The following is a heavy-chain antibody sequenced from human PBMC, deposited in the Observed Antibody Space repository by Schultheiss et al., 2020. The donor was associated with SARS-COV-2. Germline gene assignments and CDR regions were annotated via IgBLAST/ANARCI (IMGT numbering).Heavy chain of an antibody. D-gene: IGHD2-2*01. CDR2: ISGSGGST. CDR3: AKDGVGYCSSTSCSDAFDI. J-gene: IGHJ3*02. V-gene: IGHV3-74*01. Sequence: GGSLRLSCAASGFTFSSYWMHWVRQAPGKGLVWVSAISGSGGSTYYADSVKGRFTISRDNAKNSLYLQMNSLRAEDTALYYCAKDGVGYCSSTSCSDAFDIWGQGTMVTVSS. CDR1: GFTFSSYW.